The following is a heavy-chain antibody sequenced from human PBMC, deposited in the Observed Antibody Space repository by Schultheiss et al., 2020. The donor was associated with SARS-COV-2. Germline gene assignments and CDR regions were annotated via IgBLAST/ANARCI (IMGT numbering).Heavy chain of an antibody. CDR1: GGSFSGYY. D-gene: IGHD4-17*01. CDR2: INHSGST. Sequence: SETLSLTCAVYGGSFSGYYWSWIRQPPGKGLEWIGEINHSGSTNYNPSLKSRVTMSVDTSKNQFSLKLSSVTAADTAVYYCARADGDSDYWGQGTLVTVSS. V-gene: IGHV4-34*01. J-gene: IGHJ4*02. CDR3: ARADGDSDY.